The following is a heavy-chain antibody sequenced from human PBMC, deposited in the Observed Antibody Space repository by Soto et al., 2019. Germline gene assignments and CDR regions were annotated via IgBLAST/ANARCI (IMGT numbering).Heavy chain of an antibody. D-gene: IGHD2-2*01. J-gene: IGHJ4*02. V-gene: IGHV3-7*03. CDR2: IKGDESEK. Sequence: AGGSLRLSCAASGFTFSGYWMSWVRQAPGKGLEWVANIKGDESEKYYMDSVKGRFTISRDNAKNSPYLQMNSLRAEDTAMYYCARIYCTRTDCYYDYWGQGTLVTVSS. CDR1: GFTFSGYW. CDR3: ARIYCTRTDCYYDY.